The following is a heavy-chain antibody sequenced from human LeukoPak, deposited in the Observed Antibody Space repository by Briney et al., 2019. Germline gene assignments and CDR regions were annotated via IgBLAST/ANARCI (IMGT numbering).Heavy chain of an antibody. CDR2: IWSDGNRK. J-gene: IGHJ4*02. CDR1: GFTFSSYG. D-gene: IGHD6-19*01. V-gene: IGHV3-33*01. CDR3: ARDHSSGWFYFDY. Sequence: PGRSLRLSCAASGFTFSSYGMQWVRQAPGKGLEWVAVIWSDGNRKYHADSVKGRFTISRDNSKNTPYLQMNSLRAEDTAVYYCARDHSSGWFYFDYWGQGTLVTVSS.